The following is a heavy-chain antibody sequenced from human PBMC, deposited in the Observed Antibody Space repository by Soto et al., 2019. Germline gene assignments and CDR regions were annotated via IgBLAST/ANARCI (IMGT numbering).Heavy chain of an antibody. CDR1: GFTFSNAW. V-gene: IGHV3-15*01. J-gene: IGHJ4*02. CDR2: IKSKTDGGTT. Sequence: GGSLRLSCAASGFTFSNAWMSWVRQAPGKGLEWVGRIKSKTDGGTTDYAAPVKGRFTISRDDSKNTLYLQMNSLKTEDTAVYYCTTDLPWPRTEFGGVIAHLGYWGQGTLVTVSS. D-gene: IGHD3-16*02. CDR3: TTDLPWPRTEFGGVIAHLGY.